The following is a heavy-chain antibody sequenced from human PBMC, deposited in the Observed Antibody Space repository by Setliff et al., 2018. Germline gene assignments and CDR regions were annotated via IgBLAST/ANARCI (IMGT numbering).Heavy chain of an antibody. CDR1: GFTFSDYW. CDR2: IKQDGSEK. J-gene: IGHJ4*02. D-gene: IGHD1-7*01. V-gene: IGHV3-7*01. CDR3: ARDLFRNSGGLYC. Sequence: GGSLRLSCAASGFTFSDYWMSWVRQAPGKGLEWVANIKQDGSEKYYVDSVKGQFTISRDNAKNSLYLQMDSLRADDTAMYYCARDLFRNSGGLYCWGQGTLVTVSS.